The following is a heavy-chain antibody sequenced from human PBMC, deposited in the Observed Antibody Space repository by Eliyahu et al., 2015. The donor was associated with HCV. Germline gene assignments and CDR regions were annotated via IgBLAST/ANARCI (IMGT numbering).Heavy chain of an antibody. Sequence: HVQLVQSGAEVKKPGASVKVSCKASGYXFTGYFVHWIRQXPGQGLEWMGWINPTNGXTXXAQKFKDXVTMTRDTSTNTAYMELNSLRSDDTAVYYCARGGVVVATTYYFGYWGQGALVTVSS. CDR3: ARGGVVVATTYYFGY. CDR2: INPTNGXT. J-gene: IGHJ4*02. V-gene: IGHV1-2*02. CDR1: GYXFTGYF. D-gene: IGHD2-15*01.